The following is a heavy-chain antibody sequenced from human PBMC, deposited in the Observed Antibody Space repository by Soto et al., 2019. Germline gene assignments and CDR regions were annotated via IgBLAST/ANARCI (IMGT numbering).Heavy chain of an antibody. CDR3: ARETTRYYYDSSGHAFDI. CDR1: GSTFSSYE. Sequence: GGSLRLSCAASGSTFSSYEMNWVRQAPGKGLEWVSYISSSGSTIYYADSVKGRFTISRDNAKNSLYLQMNSLRAEDTAVYYCARETTRYYYDSSGHAFDIWGQGTMVTVSS. D-gene: IGHD3-22*01. CDR2: ISSSGSTI. V-gene: IGHV3-48*03. J-gene: IGHJ3*02.